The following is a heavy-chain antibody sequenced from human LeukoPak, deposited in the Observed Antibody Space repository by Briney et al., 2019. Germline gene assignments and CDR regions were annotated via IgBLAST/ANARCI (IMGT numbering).Heavy chain of an antibody. J-gene: IGHJ4*02. CDR3: ARAVGGDGSGSL. D-gene: IGHD3-10*01. V-gene: IGHV4-59*01. CDR2: IYYRVTS. CDR1: GGSISSYY. Sequence: SETLSLTCTVSGGSISSYYWSWIRQPPGKGLEWIGYIYYRVTSDYNPSLKSRVTMSVDMSTSQISLKLSSVTAADTAVYYCARAVGGDGSGSLWGPGTLVTVSS.